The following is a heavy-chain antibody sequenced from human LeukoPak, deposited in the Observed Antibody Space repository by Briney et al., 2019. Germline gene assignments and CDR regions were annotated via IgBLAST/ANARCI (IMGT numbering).Heavy chain of an antibody. CDR3: AGGDLSSIAARRWFDP. V-gene: IGHV1-2*04. Sequence: ASVKVSSKASGYTFTGYYMHWVRQAPGQGLEWMGWLNPNSGGTNYAQKFQGWVTMTRDTSISTAYMELSRLRSDDTAVYYCAGGDLSSIAARRWFDPWGQGTLVTVSS. CDR2: LNPNSGGT. D-gene: IGHD6-6*01. J-gene: IGHJ5*02. CDR1: GYTFTGYY.